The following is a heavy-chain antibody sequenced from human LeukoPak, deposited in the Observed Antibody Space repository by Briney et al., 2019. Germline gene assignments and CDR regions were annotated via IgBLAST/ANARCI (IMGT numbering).Heavy chain of an antibody. D-gene: IGHD3-10*01. CDR3: ARESPSIEKVRGVIIP. J-gene: IGHJ5*02. CDR2: IYYSGST. V-gene: IGHV4-39*07. CDR1: GGSISSSSYY. Sequence: SETLSLTCTVSGGSISSSSYYWGWIRQPPGKGLEWIGSIYYSGSTYYNPSLKSRVTISVDTSKNQFSLKLSSVTAADTAVYYCARESPSIEKVRGVIIPWGQGTLVTVSS.